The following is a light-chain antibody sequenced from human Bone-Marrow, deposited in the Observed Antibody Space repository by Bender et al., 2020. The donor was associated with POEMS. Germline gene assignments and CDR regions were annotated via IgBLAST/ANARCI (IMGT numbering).Light chain of an antibody. V-gene: IGLV2-8*01. CDR3: NSYAGSNTWV. Sequence: QSALTQPPSASGSPGQSVTISCSGTSSDVGAYKYVSWYQHHPGKGPKLMIFEVSQRPSGVPDRFSGSKSGNTASLTVSGLQAEDEADYYCNSYAGSNTWVFGGGTKLTVL. CDR2: EVS. CDR1: SSDVGAYKY. J-gene: IGLJ3*02.